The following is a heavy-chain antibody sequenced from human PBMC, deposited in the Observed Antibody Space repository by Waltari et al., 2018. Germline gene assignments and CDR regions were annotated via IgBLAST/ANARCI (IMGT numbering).Heavy chain of an antibody. V-gene: IGHV3-9*01. CDR2: INLNSGNI. J-gene: IGHJ4*02. CDR1: GFTFNDYA. Sequence: VQLLESGGGVVQPGTSLRLSCAASGFTFNDYAMEWVRQAPGKGLEWVSGINLNSGNIGYADSVKGRFTISRDNAKNSLYLQMNSLRVEDTALYYCVRTGYSGNYYYFDFWGQGTLVTVSS. CDR3: VRTGYSGNYYYFDF. D-gene: IGHD4-4*01.